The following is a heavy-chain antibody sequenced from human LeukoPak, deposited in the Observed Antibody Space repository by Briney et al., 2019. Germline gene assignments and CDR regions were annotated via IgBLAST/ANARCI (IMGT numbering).Heavy chain of an antibody. Sequence: SQTLSLTCTVSGGSISSGSYYWSWIRQPAGKGLEWIGRIYTSGSTNYNPSLKRRVTISVDTSKNQFSLKLSSVTAADTAVYYCASGYGGIAAAGHLLDDYWGQGTLVTVSS. CDR1: GGSISSGSYY. J-gene: IGHJ4*02. V-gene: IGHV4-61*02. CDR2: IYTSGST. D-gene: IGHD6-13*01. CDR3: ASGYGGIAAAGHLLDDY.